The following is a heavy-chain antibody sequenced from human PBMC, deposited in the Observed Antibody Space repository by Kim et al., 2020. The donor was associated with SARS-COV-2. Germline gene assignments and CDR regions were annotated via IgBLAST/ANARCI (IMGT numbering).Heavy chain of an antibody. V-gene: IGHV3-9*01. J-gene: IGHJ4*02. D-gene: IGHD4-4*01. Sequence: SVKGRFTISRDNAKNSLYLQMNSLRAEDTALYYCAKVGVPVTTGLYYFDYWGQGTLVTVSS. CDR3: AKVGVPVTTGLYYFDY.